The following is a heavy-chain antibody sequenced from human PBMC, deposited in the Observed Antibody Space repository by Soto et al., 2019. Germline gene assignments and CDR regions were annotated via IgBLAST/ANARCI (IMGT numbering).Heavy chain of an antibody. Sequence: GGSLRLSCAASGFTFSSYAMHWVRQAPGKGLEWVAVISYDGSNKYYADSVKRRFTISSDNTKNTLYVQMNSLRADDTAVYYCARSCTGPHGNWFDPWGLGTLVTVSS. V-gene: IGHV3-30*04. CDR3: ARSCTGPHGNWFDP. CDR2: ISYDGSNK. J-gene: IGHJ5*02. CDR1: GFTFSSYA.